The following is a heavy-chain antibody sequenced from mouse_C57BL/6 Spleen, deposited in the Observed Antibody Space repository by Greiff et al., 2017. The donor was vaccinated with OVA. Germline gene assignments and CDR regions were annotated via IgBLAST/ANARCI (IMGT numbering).Heavy chain of an antibody. D-gene: IGHD3-3*01. Sequence: QVQLQQPGAELVKPGASVKLSCKASGYTFTSYWMHWVKQRPGQGLEWIGMIHPNSSSTNYNEKFKSKATLTVDKSSSTGYMQLSSLTSEDSAVYYYARRAHWYFDDWGTGTTVTVSS. CDR2: IHPNSSST. CDR1: GYTFTSYW. CDR3: ARRAHWYFDD. V-gene: IGHV1-64*01. J-gene: IGHJ1*03.